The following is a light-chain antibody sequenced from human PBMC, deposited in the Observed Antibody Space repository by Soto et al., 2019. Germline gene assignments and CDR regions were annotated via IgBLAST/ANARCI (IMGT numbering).Light chain of an antibody. Sequence: EIVLAQSPATLSLSPGERATLSCRASQSVSSYLAWYQQKPGQAPRLLMYEASNRAAGIPARFSGGGSGTDFTLTISSLEPEDFAVYYCQQRSNWPSLTFGGGTKVDI. J-gene: IGKJ4*01. CDR2: EAS. CDR1: QSVSSY. V-gene: IGKV3-11*01. CDR3: QQRSNWPSLT.